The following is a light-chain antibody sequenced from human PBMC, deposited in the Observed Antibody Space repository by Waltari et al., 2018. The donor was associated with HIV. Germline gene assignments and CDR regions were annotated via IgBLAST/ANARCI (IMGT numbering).Light chain of an antibody. Sequence: EIVLPHSPAPLSLSPGERATLSCRASQRVSSSYLAWYQQKPGQAPRLLISGASSRATGIPDRFSGSGSGTDFTLTISRLEPEDFAVYYCQQYGNSPRTFGQGTKLEIK. CDR3: QQYGNSPRT. CDR1: QRVSSSY. J-gene: IGKJ2*02. CDR2: GAS. V-gene: IGKV3-20*01.